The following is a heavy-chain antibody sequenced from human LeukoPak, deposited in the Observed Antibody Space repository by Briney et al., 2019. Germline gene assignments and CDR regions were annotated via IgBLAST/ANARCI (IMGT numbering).Heavy chain of an antibody. Sequence: SETLSLTCTVSGGSINSSSYYWDWIRQPPGKGLEWIVSVYYTGSTYDNPSLKSRVTISVDTSKNQFSLKLSSVTAADTAVYYCARDNCSGGSCYSGYDYWGQGTLVTVSS. J-gene: IGHJ4*02. V-gene: IGHV4-39*02. CDR2: VYYTGST. D-gene: IGHD2-15*01. CDR1: GGSINSSSYY. CDR3: ARDNCSGGSCYSGYDY.